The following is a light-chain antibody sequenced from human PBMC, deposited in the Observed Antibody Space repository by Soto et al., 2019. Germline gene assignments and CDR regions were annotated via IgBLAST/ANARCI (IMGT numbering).Light chain of an antibody. CDR1: SSNTGAGYD. CDR3: QSYDSSLTVWV. J-gene: IGLJ3*02. Sequence: QSVLTQPPSVSGAPGRRVTISCTGSSSNTGAGYDVHWYQQLPGTVPKLLIYANSNRPSGVPDRFSGSKSGTSASLAITGLHAEDEADYYCQSYDSSLTVWVFGGGTKLTVL. CDR2: ANS. V-gene: IGLV1-40*01.